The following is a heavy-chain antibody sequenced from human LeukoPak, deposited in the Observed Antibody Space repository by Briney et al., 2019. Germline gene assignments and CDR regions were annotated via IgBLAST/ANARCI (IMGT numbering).Heavy chain of an antibody. CDR2: ISSSGSTI. Sequence: SGGSLRLSCAASGFTFSDYYMSWIRQAPGKGLEWVSYISSSGSTIYYADSVKGRFTISRDNAKNSLYLQMNSLRAEDTAVYYCAGGTSPTLYYYYYYGMDVWGQGTTVTVSS. CDR1: GFTFSDYY. V-gene: IGHV3-11*01. CDR3: AGGTSPTLYYYYYYGMDV. D-gene: IGHD2-2*01. J-gene: IGHJ6*02.